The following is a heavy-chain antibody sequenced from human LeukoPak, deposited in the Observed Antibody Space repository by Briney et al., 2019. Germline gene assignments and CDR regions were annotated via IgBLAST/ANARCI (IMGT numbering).Heavy chain of an antibody. V-gene: IGHV7-4-1*02. Sequence: ASVKVSCKASGYTFTNYAMNWVRQAPGQGLEWLGWINTNTGKPTYAQGFTGRFVFSLDTSVSTAYLQISSLKAEDTAVYYCARDFYMAAAGTGWFDPWGQGTLVTVSS. CDR1: GYTFTNYA. D-gene: IGHD6-13*01. CDR3: ARDFYMAAAGTGWFDP. J-gene: IGHJ5*02. CDR2: INTNTGKP.